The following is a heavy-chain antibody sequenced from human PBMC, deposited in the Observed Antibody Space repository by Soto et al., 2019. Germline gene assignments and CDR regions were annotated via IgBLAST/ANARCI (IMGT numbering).Heavy chain of an antibody. CDR2: ISYDGSNK. V-gene: IGHV3-30-3*01. D-gene: IGHD6-13*01. J-gene: IGHJ6*02. CDR3: ARDLSPTYSISCFYWAEAHYYVMYF. CDR1: GFSFSSYA. Sequence: GGSLRLSCAASGFSFSSYAMHWVRQGPGKGLEWVAVISYDGSNKYYADSVKGRFTISRDNSKNTLYLQMNSLRAEDTAVYYCARDLSPTYSISCFYWAEAHYYVMYFWSQGSTVTGS.